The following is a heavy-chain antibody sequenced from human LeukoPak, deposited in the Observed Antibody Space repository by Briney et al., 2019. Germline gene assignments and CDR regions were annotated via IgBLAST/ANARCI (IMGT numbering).Heavy chain of an antibody. Sequence: GGSLRLSGAASGFTFSSYSMNWVRKAPGKGLEWVSSISSSSSYIYYADSVKGRFTISRDNAKNSLYLQMNSLRAEDTAVYYCARDLSHSSSWYPPLPNWFDPWGQGTLVTVSS. CDR3: ARDLSHSSSWYPPLPNWFDP. CDR2: ISSSSSYI. CDR1: GFTFSSYS. V-gene: IGHV3-21*01. J-gene: IGHJ5*02. D-gene: IGHD6-13*01.